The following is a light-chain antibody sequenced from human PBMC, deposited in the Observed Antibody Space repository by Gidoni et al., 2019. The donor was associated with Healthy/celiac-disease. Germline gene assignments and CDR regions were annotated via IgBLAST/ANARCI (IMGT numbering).Light chain of an antibody. J-gene: IGLJ2*01. CDR2: QDS. CDR3: QAWDSSTEHVV. Sequence: SYELTHPPSVSVSPGQTASITCSGDKLGDKYACWYQQKPGQSPVLVIYQDSKRPSGIPERFSGSNSGNTATLTISGTQAMDEADYYCQAWDSSTEHVVFGGGTKLTVL. V-gene: IGLV3-1*01. CDR1: KLGDKY.